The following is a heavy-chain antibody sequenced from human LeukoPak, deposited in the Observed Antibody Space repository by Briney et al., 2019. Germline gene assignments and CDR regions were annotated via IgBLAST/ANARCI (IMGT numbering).Heavy chain of an antibody. Sequence: GGSLRLSCAASGFTFSSYAMHCVRQAPGKGLEWVAVISYDGSNKYYADSVKGRFTISRDNSKNTLYLQMNSLRAEDTAVYYCARLLWFGELLPNETDYWGQGTLVTVSS. D-gene: IGHD3-10*01. CDR2: ISYDGSNK. CDR1: GFTFSSYA. J-gene: IGHJ4*02. V-gene: IGHV3-30-3*01. CDR3: ARLLWFGELLPNETDY.